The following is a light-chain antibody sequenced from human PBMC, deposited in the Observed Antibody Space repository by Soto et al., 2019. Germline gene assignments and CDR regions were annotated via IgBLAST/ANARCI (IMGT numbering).Light chain of an antibody. CDR1: SSNIGSNT. J-gene: IGLJ1*01. CDR2: SNN. CDR3: AAWDDSLNGPV. Sequence: QSVLTQPPSASGTPGQRVTISCSGSSSNIGSNTVNWYQQPPGTAPKLLIYSNNQRPSGVPDRFSGSKSGTSASLAISGLQSEDEADYYCAAWDDSLNGPVFGTGTKATVL. V-gene: IGLV1-44*01.